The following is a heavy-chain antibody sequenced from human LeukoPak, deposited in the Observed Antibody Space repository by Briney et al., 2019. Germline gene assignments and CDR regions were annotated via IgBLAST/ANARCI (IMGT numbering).Heavy chain of an antibody. Sequence: GGSLRLSCAASGFTFSNYAMIWVRQAPGKSLEWLSYINVDGSTIYYADSVEGRFTVARDSAKNSVYLQMNSLRHEDTAVYYCARDRPNILGFDPWGQGTLVTVSS. V-gene: IGHV3-48*02. CDR1: GFTFSNYA. CDR2: INVDGSTI. CDR3: ARDRPNILGFDP. D-gene: IGHD2/OR15-2a*01. J-gene: IGHJ5*02.